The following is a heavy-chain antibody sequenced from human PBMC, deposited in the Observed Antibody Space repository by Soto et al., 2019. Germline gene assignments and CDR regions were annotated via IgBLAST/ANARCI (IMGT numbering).Heavy chain of an antibody. CDR3: ARGVRGHYGKDV. CDR1: GFTFSNYW. J-gene: IGHJ6*02. Sequence: EVQLVESGGGLVQPGGSLRLSCAASGFTFSNYWMHWVRQAPGKGLMWVSRISSDGSTTNYADSVKGRFTISRDNAKNTLYLQMNSLRVEDMALYYCARGVRGHYGKDVWGQGTTVTVSS. CDR2: ISSDGSTT. V-gene: IGHV3-74*01. D-gene: IGHD3-10*01.